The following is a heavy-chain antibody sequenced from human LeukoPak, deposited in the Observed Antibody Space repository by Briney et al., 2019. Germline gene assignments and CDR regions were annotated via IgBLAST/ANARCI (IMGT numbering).Heavy chain of an antibody. CDR2: IYYSGST. J-gene: IGHJ4*02. CDR1: GGSISSSSYY. V-gene: IGHV4-39*07. Sequence: SETLSLTCTVSGGSISSSSYYWGWIRQPPGKGLEWIGSIYYSGSTYYNPSLRSRVTISVDTSKNQSSLKLSSVTAADTAVYYCATDSSGWYASDYWGQGTLVTVSS. CDR3: ATDSSGWYASDY. D-gene: IGHD6-19*01.